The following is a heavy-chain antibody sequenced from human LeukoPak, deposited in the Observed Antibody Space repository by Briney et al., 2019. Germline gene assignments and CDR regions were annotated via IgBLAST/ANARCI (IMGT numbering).Heavy chain of an antibody. Sequence: GASVKVSCKASGYTFTGYYMHWVRQAPGQGLEWMGWINPNSGGTNYAQKFQGRVTMTRDTSISTAYMELSRLRSDDTAVYYCAREHLPWGKGFDYWGQGTLVTVSS. CDR1: GYTFTGYY. D-gene: IGHD7-27*01. CDR3: AREHLPWGKGFDY. V-gene: IGHV1-2*02. J-gene: IGHJ4*02. CDR2: INPNSGGT.